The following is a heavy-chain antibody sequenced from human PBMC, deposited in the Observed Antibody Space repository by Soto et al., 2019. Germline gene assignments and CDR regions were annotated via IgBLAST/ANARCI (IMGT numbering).Heavy chain of an antibody. V-gene: IGHV3-21*01. CDR2: ISSSSSYI. CDR1: GFTFSSYS. CDR3: ARDCYDSSGYLALFDY. Sequence: PGGSLRLSCAASGFTFSSYSMNWVRQAPGKGLEWVSSISSSSSYIYYADSVKGRFTISRDNAKNSLYLQMNSLRAEDTAVYYCARDCYDSSGYLALFDYWGQGTPVTLSS. J-gene: IGHJ4*02. D-gene: IGHD3-22*01.